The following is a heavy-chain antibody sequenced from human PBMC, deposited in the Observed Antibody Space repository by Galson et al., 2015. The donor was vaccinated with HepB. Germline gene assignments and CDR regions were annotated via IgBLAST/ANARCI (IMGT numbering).Heavy chain of an antibody. CDR2: IIPIFGTA. CDR1: GGTFSSYA. V-gene: IGHV1-69*13. Sequence: SVKVSCKASGGTFSSYAISWVRQAPGQGLEWMGGIIPIFGTANYAQKFQGRVTISADEFSNTAYMELSSLRSEDTAVFYCARDNGHGSGYSYGKHCYYYGLDVWGQGTTVTVSS. J-gene: IGHJ6*02. D-gene: IGHD5-12*01. CDR3: ARDNGHGSGYSYGKHCYYYGLDV.